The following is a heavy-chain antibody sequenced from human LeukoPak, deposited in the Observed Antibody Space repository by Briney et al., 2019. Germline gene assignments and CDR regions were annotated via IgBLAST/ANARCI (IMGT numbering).Heavy chain of an antibody. J-gene: IGHJ4*02. CDR2: IRYDGSNK. CDR1: GFTFSSYG. V-gene: IGHV3-30*02. D-gene: IGHD3-10*01. Sequence: GGSLRLSCAASGFTFSSYGMHRVRQAPGKGLEWVAFIRYDGSNKYYADSVKGRFTISRDNSKNTLYLQMNSLRAEDTAVYYCAKDLLWFGELGEYYFDYWGQGTLVTVSS. CDR3: AKDLLWFGELGEYYFDY.